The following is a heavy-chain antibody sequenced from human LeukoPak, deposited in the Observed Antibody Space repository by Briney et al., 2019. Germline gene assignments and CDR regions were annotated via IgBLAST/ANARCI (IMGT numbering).Heavy chain of an antibody. CDR1: GGSISSYY. CDR3: ARRNYGDYDHYFDY. J-gene: IGHJ4*02. Sequence: PSETLSLTCTVSGGSISSYYWSWIRQPPGKGLEWIGYIYYSGSTNYNPSLKSRVTISGDTSRNQFSLRLSSVTAADTAVYFCARRNYGDYDHYFDYWGQGILVTASS. V-gene: IGHV4-59*08. CDR2: IYYSGST. D-gene: IGHD4-17*01.